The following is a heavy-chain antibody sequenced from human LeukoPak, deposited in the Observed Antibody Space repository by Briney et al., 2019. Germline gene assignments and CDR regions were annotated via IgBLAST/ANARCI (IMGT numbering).Heavy chain of an antibody. CDR3: AKPRNCYDSEYYFDY. CDR1: GFTFSSYG. Sequence: GRSLRLSCAASGFTFSSYGMHWVRQAPGKGLEWVAVIWYDGSNKYYADSVKGRFTISRDNSKNTLYLQMNSLRAEDTAVYYCAKPRNCYDSEYYFDYWGQGTLVTVSS. D-gene: IGHD3-22*01. V-gene: IGHV3-33*06. CDR2: IWYDGSNK. J-gene: IGHJ4*02.